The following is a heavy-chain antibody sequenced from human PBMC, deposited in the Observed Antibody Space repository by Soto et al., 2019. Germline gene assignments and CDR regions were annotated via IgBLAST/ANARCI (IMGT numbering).Heavy chain of an antibody. J-gene: IGHJ6*02. V-gene: IGHV4-30-4*08. CDR3: ASNYVVVMGYYYGMDV. CDR2: IYHSGST. Sequence: QVQLQESGPGLVKPSETLSLTCTVSGGSVNSDYYYWSWIRQPPGKGLEWIGYIYHSGSTYYNPSLKSRVTISVDTSKNQFSLKLSSVTAADTAVYYCASNYVVVMGYYYGMDVWGQGTTVTVSS. CDR1: GGSVNSDYYY. D-gene: IGHD2-2*01.